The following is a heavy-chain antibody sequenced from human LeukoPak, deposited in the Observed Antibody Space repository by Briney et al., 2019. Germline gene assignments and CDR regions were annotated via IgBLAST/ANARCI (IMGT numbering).Heavy chain of an antibody. J-gene: IGHJ3*02. V-gene: IGHV3-21*01. Sequence: PGGSLRLSCAASGFTFSSYSMNWVRQAPGKGLEWVSSISSSSSYIYYADSVKGRFTISRDNAKNSLYLQMNSLRAEDTAVYYCARAREWLSDAFDIWGQGTMVTVSS. D-gene: IGHD3-3*01. CDR1: GFTFSSYS. CDR3: ARAREWLSDAFDI. CDR2: ISSSSSYI.